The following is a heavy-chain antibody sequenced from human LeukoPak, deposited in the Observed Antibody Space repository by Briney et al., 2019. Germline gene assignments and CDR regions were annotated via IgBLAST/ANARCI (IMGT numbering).Heavy chain of an antibody. D-gene: IGHD3-16*02. CDR3: ARERDYVWGSYRPKVDY. J-gene: IGHJ4*02. Sequence: SETLSLTCAVSGYSISSGYYWGWIRQPPGKGLEWIGSIYHSGSTYYNPSLKSRVTISVDTSKNQFSLQLSSVTAADTAVYYCARERDYVWGSYRPKVDYWGQGTLVTVSS. V-gene: IGHV4-38-2*02. CDR1: GYSISSGYY. CDR2: IYHSGST.